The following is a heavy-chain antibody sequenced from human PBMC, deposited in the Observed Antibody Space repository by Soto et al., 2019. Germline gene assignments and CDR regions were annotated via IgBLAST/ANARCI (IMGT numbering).Heavy chain of an antibody. Sequence: PGGSLRLSCAASGFRFNDYAMSWVRQAPGKGLEWVSAVSSSGGDADYADSVKGRFTISRDNSKNTLYLEMNSLRGEDTAVYYCAKDARSGWNFDYWGQGTLVTVSS. CDR3: AKDARSGWNFDY. CDR1: GFRFNDYA. CDR2: VSSSGGDA. V-gene: IGHV3-23*01. D-gene: IGHD6-19*01. J-gene: IGHJ4*02.